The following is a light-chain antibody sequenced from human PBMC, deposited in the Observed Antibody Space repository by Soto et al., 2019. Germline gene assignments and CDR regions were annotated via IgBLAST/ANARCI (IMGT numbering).Light chain of an antibody. J-gene: IGKJ5*01. CDR2: DAS. CDR1: QSVSSH. V-gene: IGKV3-11*01. CDR3: QQRSNWPT. Sequence: IVLTQSPATLSSFHGDRVTLSCRASQSVSSHFAWYQQKSGQAPRLLIYDASKRATGIPARFSGSGSGTDFTLTISSLEPEDFAVYYCQQRSNWPTFGQGTRLEI.